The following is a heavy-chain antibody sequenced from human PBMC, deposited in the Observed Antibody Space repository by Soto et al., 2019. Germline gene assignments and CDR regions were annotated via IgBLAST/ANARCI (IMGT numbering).Heavy chain of an antibody. J-gene: IGHJ4*02. CDR2: IRSKANSYAT. CDR1: GFTFSGSA. Sequence: EVQLVESGGGLVQPGGSLKLSCAASGFTFSGSAMHWVRQASGKGLEWVGRIRSKANSYATAYAASVKGRFTISRDDSKEMSYQQRNRLKAEDKGVYYYTCTTVSTGGYWGQGTLVTVSS. V-gene: IGHV3-73*01. CDR3: TCTTVSTGGY. D-gene: IGHD4-17*01.